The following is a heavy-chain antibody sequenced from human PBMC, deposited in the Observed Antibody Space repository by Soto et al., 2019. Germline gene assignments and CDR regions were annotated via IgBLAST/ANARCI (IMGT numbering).Heavy chain of an antibody. CDR3: ARDISLVSARPADVWSNWFDP. Sequence: PSQTLSLTCAISGDSVSSNSAAWNWIRQSPSRGLEWLGRTYYRSKWYNDYAVSVKSRITINPDTSKNQFSLQLNSVTPEDTAVYYCARDISLVSARPADVWSNWFDPWGQGTLVTVSS. J-gene: IGHJ5*02. D-gene: IGHD2-21*01. CDR2: TYYRSKWYN. V-gene: IGHV6-1*01. CDR1: GDSVSSNSAA.